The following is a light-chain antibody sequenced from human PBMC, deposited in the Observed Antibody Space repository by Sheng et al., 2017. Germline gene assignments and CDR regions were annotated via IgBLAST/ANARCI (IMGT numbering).Light chain of an antibody. CDR2: DAS. CDR1: QDISNY. CDR3: QQYDNLPLT. J-gene: IGKJ3*01. Sequence: DIQMTQSPSSLSASVGDRVTITCQASQDISNYLNWYQQKPGKAPKLLIYDASNLETGVPSRFSGSGSGTDFTFTISSLQPEDIATYYCQQYDNLPLTFGPGTEMDIK. V-gene: IGKV1-33*01.